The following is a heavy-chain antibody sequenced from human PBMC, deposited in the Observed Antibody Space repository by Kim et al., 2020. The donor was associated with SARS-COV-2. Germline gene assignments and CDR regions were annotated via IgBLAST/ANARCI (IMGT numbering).Heavy chain of an antibody. Sequence: SETLSLTCTVSGGSISSYYWSWIRQPPGKGLEWIGYIYYSGSTNYNPSLKSRVTISVDTSKNQFSLKLSSVTAADTAVYYCARHIKIAAAPFDPWGQGTLVTVSS. CDR3: ARHIKIAAAPFDP. CDR1: GGSISSYY. CDR2: IYYSGST. D-gene: IGHD6-13*01. J-gene: IGHJ5*02. V-gene: IGHV4-59*08.